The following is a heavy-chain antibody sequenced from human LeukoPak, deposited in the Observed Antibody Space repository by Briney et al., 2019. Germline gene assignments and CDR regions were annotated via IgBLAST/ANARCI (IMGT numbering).Heavy chain of an antibody. Sequence: SGGSLRLSCAASGFTFSSYGMHWVRQAPGKGLEWVAFIRYDGSNKYYADSVKGRFTISRDNSKNTLYLQMNSLRAEDTAVYYCAKDLNYYDSSGYDYWGQGTLVTVPS. CDR1: GFTFSSYG. V-gene: IGHV3-30*02. CDR3: AKDLNYYDSSGYDY. J-gene: IGHJ4*02. CDR2: IRYDGSNK. D-gene: IGHD3-22*01.